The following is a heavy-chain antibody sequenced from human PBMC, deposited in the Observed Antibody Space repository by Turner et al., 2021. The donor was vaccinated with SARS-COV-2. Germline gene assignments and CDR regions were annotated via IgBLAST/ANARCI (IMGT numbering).Heavy chain of an antibody. CDR2: RWYDGGNK. CDR3: AKGGGPYCSGGSCYPGSFDY. CDR1: GFTFSSYG. D-gene: IGHD2-15*01. J-gene: IGHJ4*02. Sequence: QVQLVESGGGVVQPGRSLRLACAASGFTFSSYGMHWVRQAPGKGLEWVAARWYDGGNKYYADSVKGRFTISRDNSKNTLYLQMNSLRAEDTAVYYCAKGGGPYCSGGSCYPGSFDYWGQGTLVTVSS. V-gene: IGHV3-33*06.